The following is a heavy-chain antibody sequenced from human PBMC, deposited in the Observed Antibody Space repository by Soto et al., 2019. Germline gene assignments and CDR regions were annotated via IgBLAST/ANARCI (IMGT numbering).Heavy chain of an antibody. Sequence: EVQVVQSGGGSVQPGGSLRLSCEASGFTFSSYGMTWVRQAPGKGLEWVAGISGSGVDTKYADSVKGRFIIARDNSMNKMYLQMNNLRVEDTAVYFCAIGGAYCYGDCTRADWGQGTLVTVSS. D-gene: IGHD2-21*02. CDR1: GFTFSSYG. J-gene: IGHJ4*02. CDR3: AIGGAYCYGDCTRAD. V-gene: IGHV3-23*04. CDR2: ISGSGVDT.